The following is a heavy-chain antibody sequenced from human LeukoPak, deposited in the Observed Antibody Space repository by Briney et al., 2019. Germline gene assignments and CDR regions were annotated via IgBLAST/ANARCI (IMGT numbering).Heavy chain of an antibody. CDR1: GYTFTSYG. CDR3: ARDGDVVVIDGRGDAFDY. V-gene: IGHV1-18*01. D-gene: IGHD2-15*01. CDR2: ISAYNGNT. J-gene: IGHJ4*02. Sequence: ASVKVSCKASGYTFTSYGISWVRQAPGQGLEWMGWISAYNGNTNYAQKLQGRVTMTTDTSTSTAYMELRSLRSDDTAVYYCARDGDVVVIDGRGDAFDYWGQGTLVTVSS.